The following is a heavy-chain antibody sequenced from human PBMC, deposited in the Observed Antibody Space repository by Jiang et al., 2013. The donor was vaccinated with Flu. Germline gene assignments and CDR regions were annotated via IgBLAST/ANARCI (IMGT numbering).Heavy chain of an antibody. J-gene: IGHJ4*02. CDR3: ARVKSYGNYYFDY. CDR1: GGSISSYY. D-gene: IGHD1-26*01. CDR2: IYYSGST. V-gene: IGHV4-59*01. Sequence: GPGLVKPSETLSLTCTVSGGSISSYYWSWIRQPPGKGLEWIGYIYYSGSTNYNPSLKSRVTISVDTSKNQFSLKLSSVTAADTAVYYCARVKSYGNYYFDYWGQGTLVTVSS.